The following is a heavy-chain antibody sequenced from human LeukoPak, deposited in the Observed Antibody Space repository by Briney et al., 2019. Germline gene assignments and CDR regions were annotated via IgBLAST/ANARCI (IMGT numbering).Heavy chain of an antibody. CDR1: GGSISSYY. CDR2: IYYSGST. J-gene: IGHJ6*03. V-gene: IGHV4-59*01. CDR3: ARVGYCSSTSCYHYYMDV. Sequence: SETLSLTCTVSGGSISSYYWSWIRQPPGKGLEWIGYIYYSGSTNYNPSLKSRVTISVDTSKNQFSLKLSSVTAADTAVYYCARVGYCSSTSCYHYYMDVWGKGTTDTVSS. D-gene: IGHD2-2*01.